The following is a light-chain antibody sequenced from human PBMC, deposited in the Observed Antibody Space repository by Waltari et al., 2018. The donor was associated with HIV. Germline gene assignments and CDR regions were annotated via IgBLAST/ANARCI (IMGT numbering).Light chain of an antibody. CDR1: SLRTYY. J-gene: IGLJ2*01. CDR3: NSRDSSGNLVV. Sequence: SSELTQDPAVSVALGQTVRITCQGDSLRTYYATWYRQKPGQAPVLVVYGNNNRPSGIPDRFSGSSSGDTASLTITATQAEDDADYYCNSRDSSGNLVVFGGGTKLTVL. V-gene: IGLV3-19*01. CDR2: GNN.